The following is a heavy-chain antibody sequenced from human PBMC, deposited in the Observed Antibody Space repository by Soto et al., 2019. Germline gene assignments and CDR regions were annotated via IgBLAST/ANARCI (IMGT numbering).Heavy chain of an antibody. CDR1: GFSFTSYA. J-gene: IGHJ4*02. CDR3: AKGQSWSYYYDS. Sequence: EVQLLEAGGGLAQPGGSLRLSCVASGFSFTSYAMNWVRLAPGRGLEWVSSIGGSGGTYYADSVKGRFTISRDNSKSMLYLQLNRLTDEETAIYDCAKGQSWSYYYDSWGQGTLVTVSS. V-gene: IGHV3-23*01. CDR2: IGGSGGT. D-gene: IGHD6-19*01.